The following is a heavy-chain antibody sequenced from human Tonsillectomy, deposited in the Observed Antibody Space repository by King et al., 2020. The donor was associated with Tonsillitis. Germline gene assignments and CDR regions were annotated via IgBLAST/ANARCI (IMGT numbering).Heavy chain of an antibody. CDR2: INLNSGGT. CDR3: ARDNRWNDVGGWFDP. J-gene: IGHJ5*02. Sequence: QLVQSGSEVKKPGASVKVSCKASGFIFTGHYMHRLRQAPGQGLEWMGWINLNSGGTDYAQRFQGRVTMTRDTSITTAYMELSGLRSDDTAVYYCARDNRWNDVGGWFDPWGQGTLVTVSS. V-gene: IGHV1-2*02. CDR1: GFIFTGHY. D-gene: IGHD1-1*01.